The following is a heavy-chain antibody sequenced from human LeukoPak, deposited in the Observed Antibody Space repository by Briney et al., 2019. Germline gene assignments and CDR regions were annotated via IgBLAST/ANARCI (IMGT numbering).Heavy chain of an antibody. CDR1: GFTFSSYG. D-gene: IGHD3-16*01. Sequence: GRSLRLSCAASGFTFSSYGIHWVRQAPGKGLEWVAVISYDGNNIYYVDSVKGRFTISRDNSKNTLYLQMNSLRAEDTAVYFCASISGASWGDYWGQGTLVTVSS. J-gene: IGHJ4*02. CDR3: ASISGASWGDY. CDR2: ISYDGNNI. V-gene: IGHV3-30*19.